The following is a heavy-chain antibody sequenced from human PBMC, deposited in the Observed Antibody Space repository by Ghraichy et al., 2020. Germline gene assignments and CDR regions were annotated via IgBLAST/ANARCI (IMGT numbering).Heavy chain of an antibody. J-gene: IGHJ6*02. CDR1: GFTFGDYA. CDR3: SRDGTIFGSGRGMDV. Sequence: GGSLRLSCTVSGFTFGDYAMSWVRQAPGKGLEWVGFIRSKAHGGTTEYAASVKGRFTISRDDSKSIAYLQMNSLKTEDTALYYCSRDGTIFGSGRGMDVWGQGTTVTVSS. V-gene: IGHV3-49*04. D-gene: IGHD3-3*01. CDR2: IRSKAHGGTT.